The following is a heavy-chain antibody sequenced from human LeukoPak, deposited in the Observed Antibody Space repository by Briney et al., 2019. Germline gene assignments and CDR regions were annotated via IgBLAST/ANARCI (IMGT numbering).Heavy chain of an antibody. J-gene: IGHJ6*02. CDR2: IIPIFGTA. CDR1: GGTFSSYA. V-gene: IGHV1-69*01. D-gene: IGHD4-17*01. Sequence: SVTVSFTASGGTFSSYAISWVRQAPGQGLEWMGGIIPIFGTANYAQKFQGRVTITADESTSTAYMELSSLRSEDTAVYYCARDYGDYVEYYYGMDIWGQGTTVTVSS. CDR3: ARDYGDYVEYYYGMDI.